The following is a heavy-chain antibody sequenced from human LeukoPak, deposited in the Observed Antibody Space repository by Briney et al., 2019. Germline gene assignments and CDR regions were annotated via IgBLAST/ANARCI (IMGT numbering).Heavy chain of an antibody. V-gene: IGHV4-59*02. CDR3: AGGTTSRVFYG. J-gene: IGHJ3*01. D-gene: IGHD3-10*01. Sequence: PSETLSLTCTVSIGSVTSYYWNWIRQAPGKGLECIGSLQYSGSTYYNPSLKSRVAISVDPSKNQLSLNLTSVTAADTAVYYFAGGTTSRVFYGWGQRTTVAVSS. CDR2: LQYSGST. CDR1: IGSVTSYY.